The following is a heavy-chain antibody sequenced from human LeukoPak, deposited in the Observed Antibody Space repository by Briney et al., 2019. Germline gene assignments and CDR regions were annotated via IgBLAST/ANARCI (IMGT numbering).Heavy chain of an antibody. CDR1: GFTFSDYY. CDR3: ARDGTPSHYQLLVYYYYYMDV. V-gene: IGHV3-11*01. J-gene: IGHJ6*03. CDR2: ISSSGSTI. D-gene: IGHD2-2*01. Sequence: PGGSLRLSCAASGFTFSDYYMSWIRQAPGKGLAWVSYISSSGSTIYYADSVKGRFTISRDNAKNSLYLQMNSLRAEDTAVYYCARDGTPSHYQLLVYYYYYMDVWGKGTTVTVSS.